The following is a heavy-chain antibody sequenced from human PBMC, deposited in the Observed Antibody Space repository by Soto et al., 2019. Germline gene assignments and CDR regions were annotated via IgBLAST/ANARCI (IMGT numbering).Heavy chain of an antibody. CDR1: GFTVSSNC. CDR2: IYSGGST. V-gene: IGHV3-53*04. CDR3: ARDRYCSGGSCYDYYGMDV. D-gene: IGHD2-15*01. Sequence: PGGSLRLSCAASGFTVSSNCMSWVRQAPGKGLEWVSVIYSGGSTYYADSVKGRFTISRHNSKNTLYLQMNSLRAEDTAVYYCARDRYCSGGSCYDYYGMDVWGQGTTVTVSS. J-gene: IGHJ6*02.